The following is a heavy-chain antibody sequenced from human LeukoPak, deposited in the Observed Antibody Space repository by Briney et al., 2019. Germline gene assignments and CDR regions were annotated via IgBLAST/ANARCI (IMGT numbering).Heavy chain of an antibody. Sequence: GESLQISCKGSGYSFTSYWIGWVRQMPGKGLEWMGIIYPGDSDTRYSPSFQGQVTISADKSISTAYLQWSSLKASDTAMYYCARSGDYGDYGTEFDYWGQGTLVTVSS. CDR3: ARSGDYGDYGTEFDY. CDR1: GYSFTSYW. J-gene: IGHJ4*02. CDR2: IYPGDSDT. V-gene: IGHV5-51*01. D-gene: IGHD4-17*01.